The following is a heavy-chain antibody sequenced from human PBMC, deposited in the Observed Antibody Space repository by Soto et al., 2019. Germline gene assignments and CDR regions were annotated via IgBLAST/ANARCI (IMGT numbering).Heavy chain of an antibody. CDR1: GLTFSNYA. CDR2: ISGTGVRI. V-gene: IGHV3-23*01. Sequence: EVQLLESGGGVVQPGGSLRLSCAASGLTFSNYAMTWVRQAPGKGLEWVSSISGTGVRIEYADSVKGRFTISRANSKNTLYRKINGRKAGDTAIYFCGRDPTVPHIGAFAFDIGGKGTMPPVSS. J-gene: IGHJ3*02. CDR3: GRDPTVPHIGAFAFDI.